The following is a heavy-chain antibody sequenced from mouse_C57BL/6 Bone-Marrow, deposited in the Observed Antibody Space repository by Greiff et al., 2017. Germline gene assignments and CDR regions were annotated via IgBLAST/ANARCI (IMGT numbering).Heavy chain of an antibody. CDR1: GYAFSSSW. J-gene: IGHJ2*01. CDR2: IYPGDGDT. D-gene: IGHD3-2*02. Sequence: VQLQQSGPELVKPGASVKISCKASGYAFSSSWMNWVKQRPGQGLEWIGRIYPGDGDTNYNGKFKGKATLTADKSSSTAYMQLSSLTSEYSAVYFCARYVRDSDLDYWGQGTTLTVSS. CDR3: ARYVRDSDLDY. V-gene: IGHV1-82*01.